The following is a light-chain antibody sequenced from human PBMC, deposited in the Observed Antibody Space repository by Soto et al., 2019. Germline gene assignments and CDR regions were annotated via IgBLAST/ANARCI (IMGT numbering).Light chain of an antibody. CDR1: QSVSSSY. CDR2: GAS. J-gene: IGKJ1*01. V-gene: IGKV3-20*01. Sequence: EIVLTQSPGTLSLSPGERAPLXCRASQSVSSSYLAWYQQKPGQAPRLLIYGASSRATGIPDRFSGSGSGTDFTLTISRLQPEDSATYYCQQTYTIPWTFGQGTKVDNK. CDR3: QQTYTIPWT.